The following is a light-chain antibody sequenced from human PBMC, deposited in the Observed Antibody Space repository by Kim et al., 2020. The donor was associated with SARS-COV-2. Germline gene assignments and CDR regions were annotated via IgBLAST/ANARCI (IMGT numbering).Light chain of an antibody. CDR1: QGISDW. J-gene: IGKJ2*01. V-gene: IGKV1-5*03. CDR2: SAS. CDR3: QQYNRYPT. Sequence: LSASIGDRVTITCRASQGISDWLAWYQQKPGKAPKLLIYSASGLETGVPSRFSGSGSGTEFTLTINSLQPDDFATYYCQQYNRYPTFGQGTKLEI.